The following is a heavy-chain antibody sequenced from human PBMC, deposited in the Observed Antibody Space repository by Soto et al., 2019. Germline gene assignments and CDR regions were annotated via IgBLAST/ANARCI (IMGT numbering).Heavy chain of an antibody. Sequence: LSLTCTVSGGSISSYYWSWIRQPPGKGLEWIGYIYYSGSTNYNPSLRSRVTISVDTSKNQFSLKLSSVTAADTAVYYCARDSGYDYNWFDPWGQGTLVTVSS. CDR1: GGSISSYY. CDR3: ARDSGYDYNWFDP. J-gene: IGHJ5*02. CDR2: IYYSGST. V-gene: IGHV4-59*01. D-gene: IGHD5-12*01.